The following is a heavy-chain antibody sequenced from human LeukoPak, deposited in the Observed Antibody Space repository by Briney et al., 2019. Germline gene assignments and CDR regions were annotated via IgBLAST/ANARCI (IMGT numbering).Heavy chain of an antibody. J-gene: IGHJ4*02. D-gene: IGHD1-26*01. CDR2: INHSGST. CDR1: GGSFSGYY. V-gene: IGHV4-34*01. CDR3: ARHGGSYSFDY. Sequence: PSETLSLTCAVYGGSFSGYYWSWIRQPPGKGLEWIGEINHSGSTNYNPSLKSRVTISIDTSNNQFSLKLSSVTAADTAVYYCARHGGSYSFDYWGQGTLVTVSS.